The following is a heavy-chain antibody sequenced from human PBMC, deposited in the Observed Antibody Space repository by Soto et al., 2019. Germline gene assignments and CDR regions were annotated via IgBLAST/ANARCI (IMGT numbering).Heavy chain of an antibody. D-gene: IGHD2-15*01. CDR3: ARNGSYSLDL. CDR1: GASISNDNW. CDR2: IYHSGAT. Sequence: SETLSLTCAVSGASISNDNWWSWGRQPPGKGLEWIGEIYHSGATNYNQSLTSRVTISVDTSKNQFSLGLTSVTAADTAVYFCARNGSYSLDLWGQGAMVTVSS. V-gene: IGHV4-4*02. J-gene: IGHJ3*01.